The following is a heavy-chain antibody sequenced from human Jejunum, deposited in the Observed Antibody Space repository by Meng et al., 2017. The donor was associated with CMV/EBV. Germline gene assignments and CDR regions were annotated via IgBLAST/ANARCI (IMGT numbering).Heavy chain of an antibody. CDR2: IRYDGGER. CDR3: TRALDY. Sequence: LNLSCSASGVNFQDYWLAWVRQAPGRVLEWVANIRYDGGERYYVNSVERRFFIYRDNARNTLYLQMTSLRGDDSAIYYCTRALDYWGQGTPVTVSS. CDR1: GVNFQDYW. V-gene: IGHV3-7*04. J-gene: IGHJ4*02.